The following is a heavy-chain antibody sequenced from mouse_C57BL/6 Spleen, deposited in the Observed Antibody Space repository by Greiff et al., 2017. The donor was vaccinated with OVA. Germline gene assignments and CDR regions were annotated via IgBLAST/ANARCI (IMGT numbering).Heavy chain of an antibody. Sequence: QVQLQQSGPELVKPGASVKISCKASGYSFTSYYIHWVKQRPGQGLEWIGWIYPGSGNTKYNEKFKGKATLTADTSSSTAYMQLSSLTSEDSAVYYCARSVGDGNPYYFDYWGQGTTLTVSS. CDR2: IYPGSGNT. D-gene: IGHD2-1*01. J-gene: IGHJ2*01. CDR1: GYSFTSYY. V-gene: IGHV1-66*01. CDR3: ARSVGDGNPYYFDY.